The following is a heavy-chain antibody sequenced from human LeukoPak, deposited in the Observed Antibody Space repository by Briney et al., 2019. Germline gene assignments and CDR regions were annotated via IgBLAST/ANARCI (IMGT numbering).Heavy chain of an antibody. D-gene: IGHD2-2*01. Sequence: GGSLRLSCAASGFTFSSYSMNWVHQAPGKGLEWVSSISSSSSYIYYADSVKGRFTISRDNAKNSLYLQMNSLRAEDTAVYYCARDADCSSTSCPPARYDFWSRAYMDVWGKGTTVTVSS. CDR1: GFTFSSYS. CDR3: ARDADCSSTSCPPARYDFWSRAYMDV. CDR2: ISSSSSYI. V-gene: IGHV3-21*01. J-gene: IGHJ6*03.